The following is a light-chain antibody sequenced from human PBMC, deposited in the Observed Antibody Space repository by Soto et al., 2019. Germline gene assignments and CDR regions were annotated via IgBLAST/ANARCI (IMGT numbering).Light chain of an antibody. V-gene: IGLV2-14*01. J-gene: IGLJ1*01. Sequence: QSVLTQPASVSGSPGQSITISCTGNRNNFGDYNYASWYQQYTGEAPKVIIYDVSHRPAGVSNRFSGSKSGNTASLTFSGLQTQDEADYYCSSYTSATTYVFGTGTKVTVL. CDR1: RNNFGDYNY. CDR2: DVS. CDR3: SSYTSATTYV.